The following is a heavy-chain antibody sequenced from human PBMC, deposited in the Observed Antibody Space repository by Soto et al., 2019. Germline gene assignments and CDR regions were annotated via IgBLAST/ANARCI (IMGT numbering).Heavy chain of an antibody. Sequence: GESLKISCKGSGYSFTSYWIGWVRQMPGKGLEWMGIIYPGDSDTRYSPSFQGQVTISADKSISTAYLQWSSLKASDTAMYYCARTSAAGKYYYGMDVWGQGTTITVSS. CDR3: ARTSAAGKYYYGMDV. D-gene: IGHD6-13*01. CDR2: IYPGDSDT. CDR1: GYSFTSYW. J-gene: IGHJ6*02. V-gene: IGHV5-51*01.